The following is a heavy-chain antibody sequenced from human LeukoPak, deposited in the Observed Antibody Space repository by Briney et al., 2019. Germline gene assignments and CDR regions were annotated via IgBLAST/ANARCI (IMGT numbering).Heavy chain of an antibody. J-gene: IGHJ6*03. D-gene: IGHD6-19*01. V-gene: IGHV4-59*01. CDR1: GGSISSYY. CDR2: IYYSGST. CDR3: ARSPKYSSGWSLYYYMDV. Sequence: SETLSLTCTVSGGSISSYYWSWIRQPPGKGLEWIGYIYYSGSTNYNPSLKSRVTISVDTSKNQFSLKLSSVTAADTAVYYCARSPKYSSGWSLYYYMDVWGKGTAVTVSS.